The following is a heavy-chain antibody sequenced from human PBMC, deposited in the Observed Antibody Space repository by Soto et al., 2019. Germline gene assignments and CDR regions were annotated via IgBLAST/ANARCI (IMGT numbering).Heavy chain of an antibody. V-gene: IGHV4-30-2*01. CDR2: IYHSGST. D-gene: IGHD4-17*01. CDR3: ARARLHDYGDYGIDP. CDR1: GGSISSGGYS. Sequence: QLQLQESGSGLVKPSQTLSLTCAVSGGSISSGGYSWSWIRQPPGKGLEWIGYIYHSGSTYYNPSLRSRVTISVDRSKNQFSLKLSSVTAADTAVYYCARARLHDYGDYGIDPWGQGTLVTVSS. J-gene: IGHJ5*02.